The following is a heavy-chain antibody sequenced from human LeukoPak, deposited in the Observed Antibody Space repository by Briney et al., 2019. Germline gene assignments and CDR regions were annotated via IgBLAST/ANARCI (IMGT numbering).Heavy chain of an antibody. CDR3: ARKTPAAGDY. V-gene: IGHV1-3*01. Sequence: ASVKVSCKASGYTFTSYAMHWVRQAPGQRLEWMGWINAGNGNTKYSQKFQGRVTMTRDTSTSTVYMELSSLRSEDTAVFYCARKTPAAGDYWGQGTLVTVSS. J-gene: IGHJ4*02. CDR1: GYTFTSYA. D-gene: IGHD6-13*01. CDR2: INAGNGNT.